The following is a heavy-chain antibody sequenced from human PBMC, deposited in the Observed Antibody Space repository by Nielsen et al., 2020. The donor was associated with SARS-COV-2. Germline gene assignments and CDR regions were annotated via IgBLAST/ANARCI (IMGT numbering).Heavy chain of an antibody. CDR2: ISSSSSYI. V-gene: IGHV3-21*01. CDR1: GFTFSSYS. Sequence: GESLKSSWAASGFTFSSYSMNRDRQAPGKGLEWVSSISSSSSYIYYADSVKGRFTISRDNAKNSLYLQMNSMRAEDTAVYYCARTQYGDPNDAFDIWGQGTMVTVSS. D-gene: IGHD4-17*01. CDR3: ARTQYGDPNDAFDI. J-gene: IGHJ3*02.